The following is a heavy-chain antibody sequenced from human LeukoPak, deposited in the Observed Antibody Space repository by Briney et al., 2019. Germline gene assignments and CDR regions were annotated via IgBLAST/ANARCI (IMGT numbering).Heavy chain of an antibody. CDR1: GFTFSSYE. CDR3: ARADSGWYYFDY. V-gene: IGHV3-48*03. Sequence: PGGSLRLSCAASGFTFSSYEMNWVRQAPGKGLEWVSYISSSGSTIYYADSVKGRFTISRDNAKNSLYLQMNSLRAEDMAVYYCARADSGWYYFDYWGQGTLVTVSS. D-gene: IGHD6-19*01. J-gene: IGHJ4*02. CDR2: ISSSGSTI.